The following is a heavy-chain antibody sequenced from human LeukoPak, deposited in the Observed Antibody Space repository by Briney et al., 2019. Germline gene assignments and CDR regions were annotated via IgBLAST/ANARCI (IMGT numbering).Heavy chain of an antibody. CDR3: AKGGGYCSSTSCGPFAPLYYFDY. D-gene: IGHD2-2*01. CDR1: GFTFSSYA. CDR2: ISGSGGST. Sequence: GGSLRLSCAASGFTFSSYAMSWVRQAPGKGLEWVSAISGSGGSTYYADSVKGRFTISRDNSKNTLYLQMNSLRAEDTAVYYCAKGGGYCSSTSCGPFAPLYYFDYWGQGTLVTVSS. J-gene: IGHJ4*02. V-gene: IGHV3-23*01.